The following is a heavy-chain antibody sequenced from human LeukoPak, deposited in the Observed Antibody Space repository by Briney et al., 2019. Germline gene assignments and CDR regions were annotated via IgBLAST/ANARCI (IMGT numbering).Heavy chain of an antibody. Sequence: ASVKVSCKASGGTFSSYAISWVRQAPGQGLEWMGRIFPIFATANYAQKFQGRVTITADESTSTAYMELSRLRSDDTAVYYCARDRQDIVVVPAAPGVYYYYGMDVWGQGTTATVSS. J-gene: IGHJ6*02. V-gene: IGHV1-69*13. CDR1: GGTFSSYA. D-gene: IGHD2-2*01. CDR2: IFPIFATA. CDR3: ARDRQDIVVVPAAPGVYYYYGMDV.